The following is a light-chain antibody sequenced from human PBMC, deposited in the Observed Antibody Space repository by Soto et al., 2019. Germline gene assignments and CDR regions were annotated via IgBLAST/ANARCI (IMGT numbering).Light chain of an antibody. V-gene: IGKV3-20*01. CDR2: DAS. J-gene: IGKJ1*01. CDR1: QSVRGNS. Sequence: IVLTQSPGTLSLSPGERATLSCRASQSVRGNSFAWYQQSPGLPPRLLIYDASTRATGIPDRFSGSGSGKDFTLTSSRLEHEDFAVYCCQQYGTSPQTFGQGTKVEIK. CDR3: QQYGTSPQT.